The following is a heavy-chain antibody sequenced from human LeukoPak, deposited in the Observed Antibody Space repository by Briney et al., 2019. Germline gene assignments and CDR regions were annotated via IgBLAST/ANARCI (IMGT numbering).Heavy chain of an antibody. V-gene: IGHV3-30-3*01. Sequence: GRSLRLSCAASGFTFSSYAMHWVRQAPGKGLEWVAVISYDGSNKYYADSVKGRFTISRGNSKNTLYLQMNSLRAEDTAVYYCAKDVWFGELLYDYYYYGMDVWGQGTTVTVSS. CDR1: GFTFSSYA. D-gene: IGHD3-10*01. CDR2: ISYDGSNK. CDR3: AKDVWFGELLYDYYYYGMDV. J-gene: IGHJ6*02.